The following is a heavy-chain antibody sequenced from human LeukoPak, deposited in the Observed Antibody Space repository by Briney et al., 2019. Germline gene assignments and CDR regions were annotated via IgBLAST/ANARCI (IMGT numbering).Heavy chain of an antibody. D-gene: IGHD6-19*01. CDR2: ISSSSSTI. J-gene: IGHJ4*02. CDR1: GFTFSSYS. V-gene: IGHV3-48*01. Sequence: GGSLRLSCAASGFTFSSYSMNWVRQAPGKGLEWVSYISSSSSTIYYADSVKGRFTISRDNSKNTLYLQMNSLRAEDTAVYYCAKDMAVAGTVHYYFDYWGQGTLVTVSS. CDR3: AKDMAVAGTVHYYFDY.